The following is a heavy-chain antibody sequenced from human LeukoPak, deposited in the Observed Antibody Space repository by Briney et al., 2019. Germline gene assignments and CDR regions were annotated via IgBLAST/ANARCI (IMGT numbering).Heavy chain of an antibody. J-gene: IGHJ4*02. CDR2: ITGSGGNT. Sequence: GGSLRLSCAASGLTFSTSAMNWVRQAPGKGLEWVSAITGSGGNTYYSDSVKSRFTISRDNSKNTLYLQMNSLRAADTAVYYCAKLISAAGHFDYWGQGTLVTVSS. V-gene: IGHV3-23*01. CDR3: AKLISAAGHFDY. D-gene: IGHD6-13*01. CDR1: GLTFSTSA.